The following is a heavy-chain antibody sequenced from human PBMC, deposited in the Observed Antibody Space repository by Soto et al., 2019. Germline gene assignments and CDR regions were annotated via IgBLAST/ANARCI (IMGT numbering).Heavy chain of an antibody. CDR1: VFTFSSYA. CDR2: ISGSGDYT. V-gene: IGHV3-23*01. J-gene: IGHJ5*02. CDR3: AKDSRSHPQGWFDP. Sequence: EVQLLESGGGLVQPGESLRLSCAASVFTFSSYAMTWFRQAPGKGLEWVSSISGSGDYTYFADSVKGRFTIYRDNSKDTLYLQVSSLRVEDTAIFYCAKDSRSHPQGWFDPWGQGTRVTVSS. D-gene: IGHD2-15*01.